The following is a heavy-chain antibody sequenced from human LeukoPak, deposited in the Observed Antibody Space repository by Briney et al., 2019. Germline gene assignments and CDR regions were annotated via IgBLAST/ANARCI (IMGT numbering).Heavy chain of an antibody. Sequence: GGSLRLSCAASGFTVSSNSMSWVRQAPGKGLEWVSVIYSGGSTFYAGSVKGRFTISRDNSKNTLYLQMNSLRAEDTAVYYCARRHYYDSSGFFPPMDYWGQGTLVTVSS. V-gene: IGHV3-66*01. D-gene: IGHD3-22*01. J-gene: IGHJ4*02. CDR1: GFTVSSNS. CDR3: ARRHYYDSSGFFPPMDY. CDR2: IYSGGST.